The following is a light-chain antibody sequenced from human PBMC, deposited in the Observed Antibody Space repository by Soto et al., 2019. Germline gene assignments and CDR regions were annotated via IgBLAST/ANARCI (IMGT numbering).Light chain of an antibody. CDR1: QSVSSY. J-gene: IGKJ5*01. CDR3: QQRSNWPSIT. V-gene: IGKV3-11*01. CDR2: DAS. Sequence: EIVLTQSPATLSLSPGERATLSCSASQSVSSYLAWYQQKPGQAPRLLIYDASNRATGIPARFSGSGSGTGFTLTISSLEPEDFAVYYCQQRSNWPSITFGQGTRLEIK.